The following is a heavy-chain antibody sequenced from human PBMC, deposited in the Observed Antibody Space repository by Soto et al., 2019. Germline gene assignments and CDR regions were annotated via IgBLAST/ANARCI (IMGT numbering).Heavy chain of an antibody. Sequence: GSLRLSCAASGFIFTNYAMNWVRQAPGKGLEWVSVIGGRGNSAYYADSVQGRFTISRDNSKNTLSLQMSSLTADDTAIYYCVREGRGSFDFWGRGTMVTVSS. J-gene: IGHJ3*01. V-gene: IGHV3-23*01. CDR3: VREGRGSFDF. CDR1: GFIFTNYA. CDR2: IGGRGNSA. D-gene: IGHD5-12*01.